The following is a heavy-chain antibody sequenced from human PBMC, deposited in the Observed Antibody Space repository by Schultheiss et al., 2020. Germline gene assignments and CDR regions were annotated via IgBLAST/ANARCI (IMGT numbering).Heavy chain of an antibody. CDR2: INHSGST. CDR3: ATGIAAAGKRPDY. Sequence: SETLSLTCVVSGGSIDPYYWSWIRQPPGKGLEWIGEINHSGSTNYNPSLKSRVTISVDTSKNQFSLKLSSVTAADTAVYYCATGIAAAGKRPDYWGQGTLVTVSS. V-gene: IGHV4-34*01. D-gene: IGHD6-13*01. J-gene: IGHJ4*02. CDR1: GGSIDPYY.